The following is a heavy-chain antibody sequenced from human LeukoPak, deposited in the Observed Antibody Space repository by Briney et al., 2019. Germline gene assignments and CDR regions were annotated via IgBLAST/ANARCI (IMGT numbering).Heavy chain of an antibody. CDR3: ARDPGQYYDILTGYYTPYYFDY. D-gene: IGHD3-9*01. CDR2: ISTYNGDT. V-gene: IGHV1-18*01. Sequence: ASVKVSCKASGGTFSSYANSWVRQAPGQGLEWMGWISTYNGDTDYAQKLQGRVTMTADTSTSTACMELRSLRPDDTAVYYCARDPGQYYDILTGYYTPYYFDYWGQGTLVTVSS. CDR1: GGTFSSYA. J-gene: IGHJ4*02.